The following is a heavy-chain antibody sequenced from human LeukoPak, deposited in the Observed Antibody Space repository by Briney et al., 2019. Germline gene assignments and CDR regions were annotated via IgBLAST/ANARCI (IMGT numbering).Heavy chain of an antibody. D-gene: IGHD3-22*01. CDR3: AREVDYYDSSQGY. J-gene: IGHJ4*02. Sequence: ASVKVSCKASGYTFTDYYMHWVRQAPGQGLEWMGWINPNSGGTNYAQKFQGRVTMTRDTSISTAYMELSRLRSDDTAVYYCAREVDYYDSSQGYWGQGTLVTVSS. CDR2: INPNSGGT. CDR1: GYTFTDYY. V-gene: IGHV1-2*02.